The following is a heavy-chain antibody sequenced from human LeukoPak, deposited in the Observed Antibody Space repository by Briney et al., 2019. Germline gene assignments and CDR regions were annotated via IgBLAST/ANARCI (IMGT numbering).Heavy chain of an antibody. CDR3: ARLDDYGDYVDY. D-gene: IGHD4-17*01. Sequence: GGSLRLSCAASGFTFNTHRMHWVRQAPGKGLLWVSHINSDGSSTDYADSVKGRFTISRDNAGNTLYLQMKSLRAEDTAVYYCARLDDYGDYVDYWGQGTLVTVSS. CDR1: GFTFNTHR. J-gene: IGHJ4*02. CDR2: INSDGSST. V-gene: IGHV3-74*01.